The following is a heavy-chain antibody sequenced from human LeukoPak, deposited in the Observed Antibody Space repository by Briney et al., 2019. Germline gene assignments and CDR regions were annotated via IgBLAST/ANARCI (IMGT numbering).Heavy chain of an antibody. D-gene: IGHD1-26*01. J-gene: IGHJ4*02. CDR3: ARRVVGATQRHFDY. CDR2: IYYSGST. CDR1: GGSISSGDYY. V-gene: IGHV4-30-4*01. Sequence: PSETLSLTCTVSGGSISSGDYYWSWIRQPPGKGLEWIGYIYYSGSTYYNPSLKSRVTISVDTSKNQFSLKLSSVTAADTAVYYCARRVVGATQRHFDYWGQGTLVTVSS.